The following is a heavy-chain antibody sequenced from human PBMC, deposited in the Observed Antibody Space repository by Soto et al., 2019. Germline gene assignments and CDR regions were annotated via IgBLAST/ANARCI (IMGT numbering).Heavy chain of an antibody. J-gene: IGHJ6*02. CDR1: GYSFTSYW. Sequence: GESVKISCXGSGYSFTSYWIGWVRQMPGKGLEWMGIIYPGDSDTRYSPSFQGQVTISADKSISTAYLQWSSLKASDTAMYYCARHGIELTRYGDYTYYYYYDMDVWGQGTTVTVSS. CDR2: IYPGDSDT. V-gene: IGHV5-51*01. D-gene: IGHD4-17*01. CDR3: ARHGIELTRYGDYTYYYYYDMDV.